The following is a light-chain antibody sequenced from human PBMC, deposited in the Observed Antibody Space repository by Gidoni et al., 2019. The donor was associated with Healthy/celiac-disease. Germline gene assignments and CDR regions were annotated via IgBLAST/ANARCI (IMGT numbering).Light chain of an antibody. Sequence: EIVMTQSPATLSVSPGERATLSCRASQSVSSNLAWYQQKPGQAPRLLIYGASTSATGIPARFSGSGSGTEFTLTISSLQSEDFAVYYCQQYNNWPPLTFGGXTQVEIK. J-gene: IGKJ4*01. CDR2: GAS. CDR3: QQYNNWPPLT. CDR1: QSVSSN. V-gene: IGKV3-15*01.